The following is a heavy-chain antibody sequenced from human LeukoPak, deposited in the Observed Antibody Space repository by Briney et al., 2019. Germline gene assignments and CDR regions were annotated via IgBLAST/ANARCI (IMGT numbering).Heavy chain of an antibody. V-gene: IGHV4-34*01. CDR2: ISHSGST. J-gene: IGHJ4*02. Sequence: PETLSLTCAVYGGSFSGYYWSWIRQPPGKGLEWIGEISHSGSTNYNPSLKSRVTISVDTSKNQFSLKLSSVTAADTAVYYCAAQYSGYVRLDYWGQGTLVTVSS. CDR1: GGSFSGYY. D-gene: IGHD5-12*01. CDR3: AAQYSGYVRLDY.